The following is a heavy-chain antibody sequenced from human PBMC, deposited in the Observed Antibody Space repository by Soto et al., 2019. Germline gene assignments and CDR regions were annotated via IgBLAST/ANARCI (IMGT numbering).Heavy chain of an antibody. V-gene: IGHV4-30-4*01. CDR2: IYYSGST. Sequence: SETLSLTCTVSGGSISSGDYYWSWIRQPPGKGLEWIGYIYYSGSTYYNPSLKSRVTISVDTSKNQFSLKLSSVTAADTAVYYCARECSSPNSDYDYVWGSYRRPYNWFDPWGQGTLVTVSS. CDR1: GGSISSGDYY. D-gene: IGHD3-16*02. CDR3: ARECSSPNSDYDYVWGSYRRPYNWFDP. J-gene: IGHJ5*02.